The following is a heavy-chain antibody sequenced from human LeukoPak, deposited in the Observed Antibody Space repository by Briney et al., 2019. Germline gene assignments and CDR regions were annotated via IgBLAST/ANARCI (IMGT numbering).Heavy chain of an antibody. D-gene: IGHD3-22*01. CDR2: ISSSSSYI. CDR1: GFTFSSYS. Sequence: GGSLRLSCAASGFTFSSYSMNWVRQAPGKGLEWVSSISSSSSYIYYADSVKGRFTISRDNAKNLLYLQMNSLRAEDTAVYYCAGDYYYDSSGYYYMDVWGKGTTVTVSS. CDR3: AGDYYYDSSGYYYMDV. V-gene: IGHV3-21*01. J-gene: IGHJ6*03.